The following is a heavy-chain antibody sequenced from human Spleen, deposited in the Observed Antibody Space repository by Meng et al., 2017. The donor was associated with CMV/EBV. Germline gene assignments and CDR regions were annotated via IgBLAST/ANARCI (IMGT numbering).Heavy chain of an antibody. CDR3: AKYCSGGSCSSR. Sequence: GESLKISXTASGFTFSTYXINWVRQAPGKGLXXISSISSSGNYVHYADSVKGRFTISRDNAKNSLYLQMKSLXAEDTAMYYCAKYCSGGSCSSRWGQGTLVTVSS. CDR1: GFTFSTYX. D-gene: IGHD2-15*01. J-gene: IGHJ4*02. V-gene: IGHV3-21*06. CDR2: ISSSGNYV.